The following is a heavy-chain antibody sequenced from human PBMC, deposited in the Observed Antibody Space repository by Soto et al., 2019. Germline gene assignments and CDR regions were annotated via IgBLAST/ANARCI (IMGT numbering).Heavy chain of an antibody. Sequence: QVQLVQSGAEVKKPGSSVKVSCKASGGTLSNYGISWVRQAPGQGLEWMGGIIPVFGTANYAQKFQGRVTFTADESTATVYMDVSSLRSDDTAVYYCATGDATKIVVTTYYGMDVWGQGTTVAVSS. CDR2: IIPVFGTA. CDR1: GGTLSNYG. J-gene: IGHJ6*02. D-gene: IGHD4-17*01. CDR3: ATGDATKIVVTTYYGMDV. V-gene: IGHV1-69*12.